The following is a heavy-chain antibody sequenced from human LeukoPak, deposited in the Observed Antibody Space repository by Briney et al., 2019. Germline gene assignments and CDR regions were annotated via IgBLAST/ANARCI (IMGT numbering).Heavy chain of an antibody. CDR1: GFTFSSYD. J-gene: IGHJ2*01. V-gene: IGHV3-13*01. Sequence: GGSLRLSCAASGFTFSSYDIHWVRHAAGKGLEWVSAIDTAGDTYYPGSVKGRFTISRENAKNSLYLQMNSLRAGDTAVYYCARVRKYSGYYSWYFDLWGRGTLVTVSS. D-gene: IGHD5-12*01. CDR2: IDTAGDT. CDR3: ARVRKYSGYYSWYFDL.